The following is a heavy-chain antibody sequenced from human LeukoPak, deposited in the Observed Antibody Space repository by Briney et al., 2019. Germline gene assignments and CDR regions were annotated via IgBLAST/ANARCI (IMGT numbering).Heavy chain of an antibody. D-gene: IGHD3-10*01. Sequence: GGSLRLSCAASGFTFSSYSMNWVRQAPGKGLEWVSSISSSSSYIYYADSVKGRFTISRDNAKNSLYLQMNSLRAEDSAVYYCARVGFGSGNFYPSYGMDVWGQGTTVTVSS. CDR1: GFTFSSYS. CDR3: ARVGFGSGNFYPSYGMDV. V-gene: IGHV3-21*01. CDR2: ISSSSSYI. J-gene: IGHJ6*02.